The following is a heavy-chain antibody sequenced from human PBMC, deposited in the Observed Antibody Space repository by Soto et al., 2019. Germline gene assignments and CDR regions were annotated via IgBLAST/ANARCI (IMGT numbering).Heavy chain of an antibody. CDR1: GGSISSGDYY. J-gene: IGHJ5*02. CDR2: IYYSGST. D-gene: IGHD3-22*01. CDR3: ASTLIAEGIRPINWFDP. V-gene: IGHV4-30-4*01. Sequence: PSETLSLTCTVSGGSISSGDYYWGWIRQPPGKGLEWIGYIYYSGSTYYNPSLKSRVTISVDTSKNQFSLKLSSVTAADTAVYYCASTLIAEGIRPINWFDPWGQGTLVTVSS.